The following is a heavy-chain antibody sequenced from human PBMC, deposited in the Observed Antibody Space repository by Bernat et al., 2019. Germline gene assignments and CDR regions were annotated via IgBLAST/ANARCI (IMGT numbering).Heavy chain of an antibody. J-gene: IGHJ4*02. Sequence: EVQLVESGGGLVQPGGSLRLSGAASGFTFSSYGMNWVRRAPGKGLEWVSYISSSSSTIYYADSVKGRFTISRDNAKNSLYLQMNSLRDEDTAVYYCARDPELGDGILPDYWGQGTLVTVSS. V-gene: IGHV3-48*02. CDR2: ISSSSSTI. CDR1: GFTFSSYG. CDR3: ARDPELGDGILPDY. D-gene: IGHD3-16*01.